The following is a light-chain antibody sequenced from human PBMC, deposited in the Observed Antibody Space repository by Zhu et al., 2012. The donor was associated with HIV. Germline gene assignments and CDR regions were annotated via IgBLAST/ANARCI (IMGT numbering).Light chain of an antibody. V-gene: IGKV3-20*01. CDR2: AAS. CDR1: QSLATTF. Sequence: EIVLTQSPDTLSLSPGERAILSCRASQSLATTFLAWFQQRRGQAPRLLIYAASTRATDIPDRFSASSSGTNFTLTISRLEPEDFAVYYCLQYVNAPYTFGQGTNLEIK. J-gene: IGKJ2*01. CDR3: LQYVNAPYT.